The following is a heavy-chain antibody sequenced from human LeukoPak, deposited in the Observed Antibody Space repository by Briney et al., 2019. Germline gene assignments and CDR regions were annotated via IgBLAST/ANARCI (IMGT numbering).Heavy chain of an antibody. Sequence: SETLSLACTVSGGSISSYYWSWIRQPAGRGLEWIGRIQSSGSTNYNPSLKSRVTMSVDTSKNQFSLKLSSVAAADTAVYYCASQTYYYDSSGSNAFDIWGQGTMVTVSS. D-gene: IGHD3-22*01. CDR2: IQSSGST. V-gene: IGHV4-4*07. CDR1: GGSISSYY. J-gene: IGHJ3*02. CDR3: ASQTYYYDSSGSNAFDI.